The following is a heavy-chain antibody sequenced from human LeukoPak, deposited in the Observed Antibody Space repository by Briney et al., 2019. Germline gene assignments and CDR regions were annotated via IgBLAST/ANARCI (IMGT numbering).Heavy chain of an antibody. CDR2: INHSGST. J-gene: IGHJ4*02. Sequence: PSETLSLTCAVYGGSSSTYFWSWIRQAAGKGLEWIGEINHSGSTNYNPSLKSRVTISVDTSKNQLSLKLSSVTAADTAVYYCARARRDSGYYKVDYWGQGTLVTVSS. CDR1: GGSSSTYF. CDR3: ARARRDSGYYKVDY. D-gene: IGHD3-3*01. V-gene: IGHV4-34*01.